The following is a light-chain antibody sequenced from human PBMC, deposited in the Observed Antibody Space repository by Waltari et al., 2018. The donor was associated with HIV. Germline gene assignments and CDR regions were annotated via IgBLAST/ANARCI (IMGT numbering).Light chain of an antibody. CDR1: SSNIGSNI. Sequence: QSVLTQPPSASGTPAQRLTISCSGSSSNIGSNIVNWYQQLPGTAPKLLIYSNNQRPSGVPDRLSGSKSGTSASLAISGLQSEDEANYYCAAWDDSLIGPVFGGGTKLTVL. J-gene: IGLJ3*02. CDR3: AAWDDSLIGPV. CDR2: SNN. V-gene: IGLV1-44*01.